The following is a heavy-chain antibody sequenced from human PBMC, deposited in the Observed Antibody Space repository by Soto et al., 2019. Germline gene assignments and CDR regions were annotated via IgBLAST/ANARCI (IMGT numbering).Heavy chain of an antibody. CDR1: GDTFPDYY. V-gene: IGHV1-46*01. Sequence: VQLMQSGAEVKKLGASVKVPCKAPGDTFPDYYLHWGRQAPGQGFEGMGTVNPSGGHTTYAQHFLGRVTMTRDTSTSTLYMELTSLTSDDTAIYYCARGGHVVVVTAALDYWGQGTLVTVSS. CDR2: VNPSGGHT. D-gene: IGHD2-21*02. J-gene: IGHJ4*02. CDR3: ARGGHVVVVTAALDY.